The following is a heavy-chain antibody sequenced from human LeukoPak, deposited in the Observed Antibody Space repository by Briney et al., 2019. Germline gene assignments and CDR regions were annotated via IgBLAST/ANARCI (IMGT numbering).Heavy chain of an antibody. J-gene: IGHJ4*02. CDR3: AKGRHYYGSGSYSFFDY. D-gene: IGHD3-10*01. CDR2: ISSNGGST. V-gene: IGHV3-64*01. CDR1: GFTFSSYA. Sequence: GGSLRLSCAASGFTFSSYAMHWVRQAPGKGLEYVSAISSNGGSTYYANSVKGRFTISRDNSKNTLYLQMNSLRAEDTAVYYCAKGRHYYGSGSYSFFDYWGQGTLVTVSS.